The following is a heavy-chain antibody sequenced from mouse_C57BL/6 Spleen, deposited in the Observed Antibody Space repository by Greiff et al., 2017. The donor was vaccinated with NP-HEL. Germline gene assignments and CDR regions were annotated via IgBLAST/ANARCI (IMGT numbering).Heavy chain of an antibody. J-gene: IGHJ3*01. V-gene: IGHV5-17*01. CDR1: GFTFSDYG. Sequence: DVQLVESGGGLVKPGGSLKLSCAASGFTFSDYGMHWVRQAPEKGLEWVAYISSGSSTIYYADTVKGRFTISRDNAKNTLFLQMTSLRSEDTAMYYCARNDYGSSYEFAYWGQGTLGTVSA. D-gene: IGHD1-1*01. CDR2: ISSGSSTI. CDR3: ARNDYGSSYEFAY.